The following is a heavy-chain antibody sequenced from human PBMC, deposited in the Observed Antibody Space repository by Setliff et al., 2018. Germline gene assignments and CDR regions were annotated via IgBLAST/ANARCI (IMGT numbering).Heavy chain of an antibody. J-gene: IGHJ4*02. D-gene: IGHD5-18*01. CDR2: IVPIFGTR. Sequence: SVKVSCKASGGTFSTYAINWVRQAPGQGLAWMGGIVPIFGTRNYAQKFQGRVTFSADDSANTAYMELSSLTSEDTAVYYCARNIGMGQRDYFDYWGQGTVVTSPQ. CDR1: GGTFSTYA. CDR3: ARNIGMGQRDYFDY. V-gene: IGHV1-69*13.